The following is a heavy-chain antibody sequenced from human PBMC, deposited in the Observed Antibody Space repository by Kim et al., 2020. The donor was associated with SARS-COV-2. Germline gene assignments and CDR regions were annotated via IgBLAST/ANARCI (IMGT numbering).Heavy chain of an antibody. Sequence: GGSLRLSCAASGFTFSSYGMHWVRQAPGKGLEWVAVIWYDGSNKYYADSVKGRFTISRDNSKNTMYLQMNSLRAEDTAVYYCARGPKGTQPRSSSWYGIPDDWGQGTLVTVSS. D-gene: IGHD6-13*01. CDR3: ARGPKGTQPRSSSWYGIPDD. CDR2: IWYDGSNK. J-gene: IGHJ4*02. CDR1: GFTFSSYG. V-gene: IGHV3-33*01.